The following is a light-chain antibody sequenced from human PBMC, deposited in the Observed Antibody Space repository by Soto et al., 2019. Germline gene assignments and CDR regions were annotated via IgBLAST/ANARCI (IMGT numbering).Light chain of an antibody. CDR2: GAS. CDR3: QQYNKWPPLT. Sequence: EIVMTQSPATLSVSPGERATLSCRASQSVRSNLAWYQQRPGQAPRLLVYGASTRATGIPARFSGSGSGTEFTLTISGLQSEDFAVYYCQQYNKWPPLTFGGGTKVEIK. J-gene: IGKJ4*01. CDR1: QSVRSN. V-gene: IGKV3-15*01.